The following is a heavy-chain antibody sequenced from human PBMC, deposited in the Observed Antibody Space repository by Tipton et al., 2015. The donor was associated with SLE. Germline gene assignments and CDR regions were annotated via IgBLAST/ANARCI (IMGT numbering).Heavy chain of an antibody. CDR3: ARPDLPYSSSWFGYFQY. V-gene: IGHV4-59*06. J-gene: IGHJ1*01. Sequence: TLSLTCTVSGGSISSYYWNWIRQPPGKGLEWIGYIYYSGATSYNTSLQSRTIISVDTSQNRFSLELRSVTAADTAVYYCARPDLPYSSSWFGYFQYWGQGIVVTVSS. D-gene: IGHD6-13*01. CDR2: IYYSGAT. CDR1: GGSISSYY.